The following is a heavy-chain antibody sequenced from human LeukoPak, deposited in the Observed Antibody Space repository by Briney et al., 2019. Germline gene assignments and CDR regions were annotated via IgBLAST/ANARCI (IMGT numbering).Heavy chain of an antibody. CDR2: ISWNSGSI. D-gene: IGHD6-19*01. CDR3: VLKLAVAAPFDY. J-gene: IGHJ4*02. Sequence: GGSLRLSCAASGFTFDDYAMHWVRQAPGKGLEWVSGISWNSGSIGYADSVKGRFTISRDNAKNSLYLQMNSLRAEDTALYYCVLKLAVAAPFDYWGQGTLVTVSS. CDR1: GFTFDDYA. V-gene: IGHV3-9*01.